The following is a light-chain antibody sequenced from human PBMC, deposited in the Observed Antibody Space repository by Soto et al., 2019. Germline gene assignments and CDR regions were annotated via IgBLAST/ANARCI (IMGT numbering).Light chain of an antibody. J-gene: IGKJ2*01. CDR2: AAS. Sequence: DIQMTQSPSSLSASVRDRVTITCRASQTISSYLNWYQQKPGKAPKLLIYAASSFQSGVPSRFSGSGSGTDFTLTISSLQPEDFATYYCQQTYSTPVTFGQGTKLEIK. CDR3: QQTYSTPVT. V-gene: IGKV1-39*01. CDR1: QTISSY.